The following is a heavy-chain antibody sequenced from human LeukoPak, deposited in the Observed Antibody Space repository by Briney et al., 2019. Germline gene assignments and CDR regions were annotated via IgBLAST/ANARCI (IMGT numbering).Heavy chain of an antibody. CDR1: GYSISSGYY. D-gene: IGHD3-10*01. CDR3: ARVTMVRGVSNYYYYMDV. CDR2: IYHSGST. J-gene: IGHJ6*03. V-gene: IGHV4-38-2*02. Sequence: SETLSLTCTVAGYSISSGYYWGWIRQPPGKGLEWIGSIYHSGSTYYNPSLKSRVTISVDTSKNQFSLKLSSVTAADTPVYYCARVTMVRGVSNYYYYMDVWGKGTTVTISS.